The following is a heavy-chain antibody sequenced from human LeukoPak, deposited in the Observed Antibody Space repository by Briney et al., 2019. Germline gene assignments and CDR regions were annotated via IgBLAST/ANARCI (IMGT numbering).Heavy chain of an antibody. V-gene: IGHV3-30-3*01. Sequence: PGGSLRLSCAASGFTFSSYAMHWVRQAPGKGLEWVAVISYDGSNKYYADSVKGRFTISRDNSKNTLYLQMNSLRVEDTAVYYCARGYYYDSSGYYSGFDYWGQGTLVTVSS. J-gene: IGHJ4*02. CDR3: ARGYYYDSSGYYSGFDY. CDR1: GFTFSSYA. CDR2: ISYDGSNK. D-gene: IGHD3-22*01.